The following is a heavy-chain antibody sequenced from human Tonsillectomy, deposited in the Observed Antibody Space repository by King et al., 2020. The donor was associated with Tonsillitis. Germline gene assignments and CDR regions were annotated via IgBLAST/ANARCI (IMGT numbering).Heavy chain of an antibody. CDR1: GGSISAYY. CDR3: GRGLDEVGAFDI. CDR2: SSSRGST. V-gene: IGHV4-4*07. J-gene: IGHJ3*02. Sequence: VQLQESGPGLVKPSETLSLTCSVSGGSISAYYWSWFRQPAGKGLEWMGRSSSRGSTNYNPSPKSRLNMSVDTSKKQFSLRGSSVTAADTALYYCGRGLDEVGAFDIWGQGTLVTVSS. D-gene: IGHD2-2*01.